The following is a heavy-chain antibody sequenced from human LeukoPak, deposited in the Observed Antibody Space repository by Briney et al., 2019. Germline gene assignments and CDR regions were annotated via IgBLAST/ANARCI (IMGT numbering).Heavy chain of an antibody. CDR3: ARDCHDYGDYGWFDP. CDR1: GYTLTGYY. CDR2: IIPIFGTA. Sequence: ASLKFSCKASGYTLTGYYMHWVRQAPGQGLEWMGGIIPIFGTANYAQKFQGRVTITADESTSTAYMELSSLGSEDTAVYYCARDCHDYGDYGWFDPWGQGTLVTVSS. V-gene: IGHV1-69*13. D-gene: IGHD4-17*01. J-gene: IGHJ5*02.